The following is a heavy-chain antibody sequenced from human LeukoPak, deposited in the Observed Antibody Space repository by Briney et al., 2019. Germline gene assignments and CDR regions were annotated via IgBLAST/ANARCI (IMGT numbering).Heavy chain of an antibody. V-gene: IGHV4-59*01. CDR1: GGSISSFY. D-gene: IGHD3-16*01. J-gene: IGHJ6*02. CDR2: IHYSGFT. Sequence: SETLSLTCTVSGGSISSFYWSWIRQPPGKGLEWIGYIHYSGFTDYIPSLRGRVTISADTSKNQLSLRLTSLTAADTAVYYCIYTPGWTNFYYYGMDVWGQGTTVTVSS. CDR3: IYTPGWTNFYYYGMDV.